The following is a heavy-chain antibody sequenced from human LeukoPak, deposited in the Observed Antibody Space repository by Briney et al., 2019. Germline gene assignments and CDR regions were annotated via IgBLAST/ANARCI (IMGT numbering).Heavy chain of an antibody. CDR2: INHSGST. D-gene: IGHD5-12*01. CDR1: GGSFSGYY. CDR3: ARLVGYSGYDP. V-gene: IGHV4-34*01. Sequence: SETLSLTCAVYGGSFSGYYWSWIRQPPGKGLEWIGEINHSGSTNYNPSLKSRVTISVDTSKNQFSLRLSSVTAADTAVYYCARLVGYSGYDPWGQGTLVTVSS. J-gene: IGHJ5*02.